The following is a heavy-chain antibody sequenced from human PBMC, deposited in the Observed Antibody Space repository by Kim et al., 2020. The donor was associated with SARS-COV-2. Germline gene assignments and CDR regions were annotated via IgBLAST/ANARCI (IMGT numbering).Heavy chain of an antibody. CDR1: GFTFSSYS. J-gene: IGHJ6*02. CDR3: ARDLSGWGGEWYYYYGMDV. V-gene: IGHV3-21*01. D-gene: IGHD3-10*01. CDR2: ISSSSSYI. Sequence: GGSLRLSCAASGFTFSSYSMNWVRQAPGKGLEWVSSISSSSSYIYYADSVKGRFTISRDNAKNSLYLQMNSLRAEDTAVYYCARDLSGWGGEWYYYYGMDVWGQGTTVTVSS.